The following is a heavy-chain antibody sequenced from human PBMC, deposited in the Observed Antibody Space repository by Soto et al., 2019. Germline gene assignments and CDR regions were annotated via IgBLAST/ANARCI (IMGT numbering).Heavy chain of an antibody. V-gene: IGHV5-51*01. D-gene: IGHD4-4*01. Sequence: EXLKISCKCSGYXFTSYLICWVRHMPGKGLEWMGIIYHGDSDTRYSPSFQGQVTISADKYISTAYLQWRSMKASDNAMYYCARHDYSKDGLGYWGQGTLGTVSS. CDR2: IYHGDSDT. J-gene: IGHJ4*02. CDR1: GYXFTSYL. CDR3: ARHDYSKDGLGY.